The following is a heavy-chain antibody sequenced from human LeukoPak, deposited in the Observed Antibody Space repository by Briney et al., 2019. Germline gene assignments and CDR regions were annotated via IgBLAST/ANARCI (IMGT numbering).Heavy chain of an antibody. CDR3: ARDARRIRYYYDSSGYMDY. J-gene: IGHJ4*02. V-gene: IGHV1-69*05. CDR1: GGTFSSYA. Sequence: GASVKVSCKASGGTFSSYAISWVRQAPGQGLEWMGGIIPIFGTANYAQKFQGRVTMTRDTSTSTVYMELSSLRSEDTAVYYCARDARRIRYYYDSSGYMDYWGQGTLVTVSS. CDR2: IIPIFGTA. D-gene: IGHD3-22*01.